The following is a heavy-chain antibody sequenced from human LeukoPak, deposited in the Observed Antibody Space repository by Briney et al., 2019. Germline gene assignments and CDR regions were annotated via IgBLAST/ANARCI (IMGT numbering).Heavy chain of an antibody. V-gene: IGHV4-34*01. CDR1: GGSFSGYY. J-gene: IGHJ5*02. D-gene: IGHD3-3*01. CDR2: INHSGST. CDR3: ARGQAGITIDWFDP. Sequence: SETLCLTCAVYGGSFSGYYWSGIRQPPGKGLEWIGEINHSGSTNYTPSLKSRVTISVDTSKNQFSLKLSSVTAADTAVYYCARGQAGITIDWFDPWGQGTLVTVSS.